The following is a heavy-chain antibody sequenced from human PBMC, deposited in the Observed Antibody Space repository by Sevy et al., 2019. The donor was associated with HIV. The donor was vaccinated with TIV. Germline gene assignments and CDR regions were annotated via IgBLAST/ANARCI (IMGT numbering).Heavy chain of an antibody. CDR1: GFTFSSYG. V-gene: IGHV3-33*01. CDR3: ATNSGYPEDY. Sequence: GGSLRLSCTASGFTFSSYGMHWVRQAPGKGLEWVAIIWYDGSKKYYAESVKGRFTISRDNSKNTLFLQMNSLRAEDTALYYCATNSGYPEDYWGQGTLVTVSS. J-gene: IGHJ4*02. D-gene: IGHD6-25*01. CDR2: IWYDGSKK.